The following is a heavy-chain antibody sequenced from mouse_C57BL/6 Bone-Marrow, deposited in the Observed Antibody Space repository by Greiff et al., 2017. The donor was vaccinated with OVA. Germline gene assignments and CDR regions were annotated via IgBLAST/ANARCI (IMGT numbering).Heavy chain of an antibody. CDR1: GFTFSNYW. J-gene: IGHJ1*03. CDR2: IRLKSDNYAT. V-gene: IGHV6-3*01. Sequence: EVHLVESGGGLVQPGGSMKLSCVASGFTFSNYWMNWVRQSPEKGLEWVAQIRLKSDNYATHYAESVKGRFTISRDDSKSSVYLQMNNLRAEDTGIYYCTGRITTGVATRSYWYFDVWGTGTTVTVSS. D-gene: IGHD1-1*01. CDR3: TGRITTGVATRSYWYFDV.